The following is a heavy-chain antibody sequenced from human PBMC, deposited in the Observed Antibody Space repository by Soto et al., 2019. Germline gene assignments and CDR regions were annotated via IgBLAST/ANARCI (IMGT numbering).Heavy chain of an antibody. CDR3: AREEMATITVYYYYGMDV. CDR2: IIPIFGTA. D-gene: IGHD5-12*01. V-gene: IGHV1-69*13. J-gene: IGHJ6*02. Sequence: SVKVSCKASGGTFSSYAISWVRQAPGQGLEWMGGIIPIFGTANYAQKFQGRVTITADESTSTAYMELRSLRSEDTAVYYCAREEMATITVYYYYGMDVWGQGTTVTVSS. CDR1: GGTFSSYA.